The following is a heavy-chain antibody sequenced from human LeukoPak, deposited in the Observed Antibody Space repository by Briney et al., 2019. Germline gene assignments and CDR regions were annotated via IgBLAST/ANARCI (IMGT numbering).Heavy chain of an antibody. CDR1: GFTFSSYG. V-gene: IGHV3-33*01. CDR3: ARGDGYNDAEYLQH. D-gene: IGHD5-24*01. CDR2: IWYDGSNN. Sequence: PGRSLRLSCAAPGFTFSSYGMHWVRQAPGKGLEWVAVIWYDGSNNYYGDSVKRRFTISRDNSKKTLCLQMNSLRVEDTAVYYCARGDGYNDAEYLQHWGQGTLVTVS. J-gene: IGHJ1*01.